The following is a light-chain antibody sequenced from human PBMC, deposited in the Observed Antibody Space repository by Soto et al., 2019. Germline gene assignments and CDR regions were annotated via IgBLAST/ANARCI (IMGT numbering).Light chain of an antibody. CDR1: LGIRND. Sequence: AIQLTQSPSALSASVGDRVTITCRASLGIRNDLGWYHQKPGEAPRLLVYAASTLQSGVPSRFSGSGSGTEFTLTISSLQLEDFGTYYCLQDYNYPLTCGGGPRLEI. CDR2: AAS. J-gene: IGKJ4*01. CDR3: LQDYNYPLT. V-gene: IGKV1-6*02.